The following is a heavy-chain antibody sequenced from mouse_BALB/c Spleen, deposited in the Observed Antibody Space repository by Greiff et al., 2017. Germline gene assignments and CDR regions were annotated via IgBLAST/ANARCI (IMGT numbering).Heavy chain of an antibody. Sequence: QVQLKQSGPGLVAPSQSLSITCTVSGFSLTGYGVNWVRQPPGKGLEWLGMIWGDGSTDYNSALKSRLSISKDNSKSQVFLKMNSLQTDDTARYYCARDPPSYYGYPYAMDYWGQGTSVTVSS. CDR1: GFSLTGYG. CDR2: IWGDGST. V-gene: IGHV2-6-7*01. J-gene: IGHJ4*01. D-gene: IGHD1-2*01. CDR3: ARDPPSYYGYPYAMDY.